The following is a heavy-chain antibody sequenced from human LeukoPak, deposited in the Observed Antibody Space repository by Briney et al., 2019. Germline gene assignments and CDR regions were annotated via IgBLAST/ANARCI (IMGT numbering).Heavy chain of an antibody. J-gene: IGHJ4*02. V-gene: IGHV3-66*01. CDR1: GFSVTSNY. D-gene: IGHD2/OR15-2a*01. CDR2: IYSDGST. CDR3: TRDPPAVLLGTYG. Sequence: PGGSLRLSCTASGFSVTSNYMNWVRQAPGKGLEWVSLIYSDGSTYDADSVKGRFTISRDKSNNMVYLQMNNLRVEDTAMYYCTRDPPAVLLGTYGWGQGALVTVSS.